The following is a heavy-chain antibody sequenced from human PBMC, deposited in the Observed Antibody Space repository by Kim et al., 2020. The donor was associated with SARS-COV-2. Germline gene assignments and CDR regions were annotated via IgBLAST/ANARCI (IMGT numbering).Heavy chain of an antibody. CDR3: AKDGGATIGSSV. V-gene: IGHV3-9*01. D-gene: IGHD5-12*01. Sequence: GYADSVKGRFTISRDNAKNSLYLQMNSRRAEDTALYYCAKDGGATIGSSVWGQGTLVTVSS. J-gene: IGHJ4*02.